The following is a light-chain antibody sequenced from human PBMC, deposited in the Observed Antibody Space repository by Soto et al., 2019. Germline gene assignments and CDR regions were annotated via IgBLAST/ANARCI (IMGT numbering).Light chain of an antibody. CDR1: QSVSSNY. Sequence: EIVLTQSPGTLSLSPGERATLSCRASQSVSSNYLAWYQQKPGQAPRLLIYRASSRATGIPDRFSGSGSGTDFTLTISRLEPEDFAVYYCQQDGSSPWTFGQGTKVEIK. CDR3: QQDGSSPWT. CDR2: RAS. J-gene: IGKJ1*01. V-gene: IGKV3-20*01.